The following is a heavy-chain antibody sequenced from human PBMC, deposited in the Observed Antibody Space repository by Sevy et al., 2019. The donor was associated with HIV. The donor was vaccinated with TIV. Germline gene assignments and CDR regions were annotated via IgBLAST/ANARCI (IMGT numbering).Heavy chain of an antibody. D-gene: IGHD3-3*01. CDR2: ISFDGSNK. J-gene: IGHJ6*02. V-gene: IGHV3-30*18. Sequence: GGSLRLSCAASGFIFSNYGMEWVRQAPGKGLEWVAVISFDGSNKYYADSVKGRFTISRDNSKNTVYLQMNSLRTEDTALYYCVKLGEWLFMPNYYYGMDVWGQGTTVTVSS. CDR3: VKLGEWLFMPNYYYGMDV. CDR1: GFIFSNYG.